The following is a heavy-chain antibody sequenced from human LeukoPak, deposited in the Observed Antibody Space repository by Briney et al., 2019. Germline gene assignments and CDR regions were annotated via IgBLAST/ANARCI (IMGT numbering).Heavy chain of an antibody. D-gene: IGHD3-22*01. CDR1: GFTFSSYA. V-gene: IGHV3-23*01. CDR3: AKEDRPKYYYDSSGYDY. Sequence: GGSLSLSCAASGFTFSSYAMSWVRQAPGKGLEWVSAISGSGGSTYYADSVKGRFTISRDNSKNTLYLQMNSLRAEDTAVYYCAKEDRPKYYYDSSGYDYWGQGTLVTVSS. CDR2: ISGSGGST. J-gene: IGHJ4*02.